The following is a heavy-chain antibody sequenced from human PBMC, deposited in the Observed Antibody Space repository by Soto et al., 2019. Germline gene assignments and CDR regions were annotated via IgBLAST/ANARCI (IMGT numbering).Heavy chain of an antibody. J-gene: IGHJ4*02. CDR3: ARGVAGSGFDL. V-gene: IGHV6-1*01. CDR1: GDSVSSKTAA. Sequence: SQTLSLTCAISGDSVSSKTAAWNWIRSSPSGGLEWLGRTYYRSNWRHDYAVSVKSRITVNPDTSKNHFSLQLNSVTPDDTAVYYCARGVAGSGFDLWGQGTLVTVSS. D-gene: IGHD6-19*01. CDR2: TYYRSNWRH.